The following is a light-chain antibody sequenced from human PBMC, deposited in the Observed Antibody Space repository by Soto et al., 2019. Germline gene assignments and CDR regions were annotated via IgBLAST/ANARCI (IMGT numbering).Light chain of an antibody. Sequence: DVVMTQSPLSLPVTLGQPASISCRSSQSLAYSDGNTYLNWFQQRPGQSPRRLIYKVSNRDSGVPDRFSGSGSGTDCTLKISRVEAEDVGVYYGMQGTHWPPYTFGQGTKLEIK. CDR3: MQGTHWPPYT. J-gene: IGKJ2*01. V-gene: IGKV2-30*01. CDR2: KVS. CDR1: QSLAYSDGNTY.